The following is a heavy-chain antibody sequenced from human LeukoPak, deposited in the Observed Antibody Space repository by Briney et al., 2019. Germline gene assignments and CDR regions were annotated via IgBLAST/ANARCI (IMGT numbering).Heavy chain of an antibody. D-gene: IGHD2-2*01. CDR2: ISSSSSYI. CDR3: GRDEFGYCSSTSCLEVEGDYYIDV. V-gene: IGHV3-21*01. Sequence: GGSLRLSCAASGFTFSSYSMIWVRQAPGKGLEWVSSISSSSSYIYYADSVKGRFTISRDNAKNSLNLKMNSLSAEDTAVYYCGRDEFGYCSSTSCLEVEGDYYIDVWGKGTTVTVSS. CDR1: GFTFSSYS. J-gene: IGHJ6*03.